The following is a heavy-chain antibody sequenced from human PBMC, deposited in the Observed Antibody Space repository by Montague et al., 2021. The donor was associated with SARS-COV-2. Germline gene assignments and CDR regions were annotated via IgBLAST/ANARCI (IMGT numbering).Heavy chain of an antibody. CDR1: GDSISSYY. V-gene: IGHV4-59*01. CDR3: ARAQNTCFIANCVNYFEV. J-gene: IGHJ4*02. D-gene: IGHD1-1*01. CDR2: VHYTGST. Sequence: SETLSLTCEVSGDSISSYYWSWIRQSPGKGPEWIGYVHYTGSTKYTPSLKTRVTLSLDTPKNHFSLKLRSVTAADTAIYYCARAQNTCFIANCVNYFEVWGLGALVTVSP.